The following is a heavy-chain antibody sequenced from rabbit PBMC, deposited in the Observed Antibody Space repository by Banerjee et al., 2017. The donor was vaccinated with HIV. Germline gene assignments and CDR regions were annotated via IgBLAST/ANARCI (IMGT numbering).Heavy chain of an antibody. D-gene: IGHD8-1*01. V-gene: IGHV1S40*01. CDR3: AREEGSSYLFKL. CDR1: GFSFSSSYY. Sequence: EESGGGLFQPGASLTLTCTASGFSFSSSYYMCGVRQAPGKGPEWIACIYAGLVPNAYYATWAKGRFTISKTSSTTVTLQMTSLTAADTATYFCAREEGSSYLFKLWGQGTLVT. CDR2: IYAGLVPNA. J-gene: IGHJ4*01.